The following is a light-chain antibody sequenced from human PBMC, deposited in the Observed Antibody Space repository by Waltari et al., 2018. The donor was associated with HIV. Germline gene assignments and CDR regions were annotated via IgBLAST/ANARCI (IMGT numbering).Light chain of an antibody. CDR2: DNN. CDR1: SSHIGNTY. CDR3: GTWDSSLSAGV. Sequence: QSVLTQPPSVSAAPGQNVTIPLPGSSSHIGNTYVSWYQQLPGTAPKILIYDNNRRPSGIPDRFSGSKSGTSATLGITGLQTGDEADYYCGTWDSSLSAGVFGGGTKLTVL. J-gene: IGLJ2*01. V-gene: IGLV1-51*01.